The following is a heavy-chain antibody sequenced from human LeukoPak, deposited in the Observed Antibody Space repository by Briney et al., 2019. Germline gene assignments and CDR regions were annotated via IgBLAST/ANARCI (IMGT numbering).Heavy chain of an antibody. J-gene: IGHJ4*02. V-gene: IGHV1-46*01. D-gene: IGHD1-26*01. CDR2: GGST. CDR3: ARASFTSNIVGATKAGFDY. Sequence: GGSTSFAQMLQGSVTMTRDTSTSTVYMELSSLRSEDTAVYYCARASFTSNIVGATKAGFDYWGQGTLVTVSS.